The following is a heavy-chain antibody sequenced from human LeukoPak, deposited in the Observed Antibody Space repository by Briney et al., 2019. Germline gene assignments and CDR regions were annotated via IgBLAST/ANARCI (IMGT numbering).Heavy chain of an antibody. CDR2: IYYSGST. V-gene: IGHV4-39*01. Sequence: PSETLSLTCTVSGGSISSSSYYWGWLRQPPGKGLEWVGSIYYSGSTYYNPSLKSRVTISVDTSKNQFSLKLSSVTAADTAVYYCARLPIICSSTSCYFVGVDYWGQGTLVTVSS. J-gene: IGHJ4*02. D-gene: IGHD2-2*01. CDR3: ARLPIICSSTSCYFVGVDY. CDR1: GGSISSSSYY.